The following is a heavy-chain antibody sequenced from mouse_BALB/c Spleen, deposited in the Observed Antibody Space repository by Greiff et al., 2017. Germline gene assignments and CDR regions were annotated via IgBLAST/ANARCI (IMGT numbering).Heavy chain of an antibody. J-gene: IGHJ2*01. CDR2: IDPANGNT. V-gene: IGHV14-3*02. D-gene: IGHD2-4*01. CDR3: ARFDYDGGYYFDF. CDR1: GFNIKDTY. Sequence: EVQLQQSGAELVKPGASVKLSCTASGFNIKDTYMHWVKQRPEQGLEWIGRIDPANGNTKYDPKFQGKATITADTSSNTAYLQLSSLTSEDTAVYYCARFDYDGGYYFDFWGQGTTLTVSS.